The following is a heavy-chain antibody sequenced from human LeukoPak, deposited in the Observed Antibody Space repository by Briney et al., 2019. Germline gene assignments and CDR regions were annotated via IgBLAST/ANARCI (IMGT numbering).Heavy chain of an antibody. CDR2: ITTITGDT. D-gene: IGHD3-9*01. CDR1: GFTVSSHY. Sequence: PGGSLRLSCAASGFTVSSHYMSWVRQAPGKGLEWVSSITTITGDTYYTDSVKGRFTISRDNSKNTIYLQMNSLRAEDTALYYCAKAINTYWYFDLWGRGTLVTVSS. J-gene: IGHJ2*01. CDR3: AKAINTYWYFDL. V-gene: IGHV3-23*01.